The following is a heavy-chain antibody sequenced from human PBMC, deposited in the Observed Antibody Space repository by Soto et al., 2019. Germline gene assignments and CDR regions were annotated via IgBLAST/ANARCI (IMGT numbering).Heavy chain of an antibody. CDR1: GGSISSSSYY. CDR3: ASPHYYDSSGYYYPPFDY. Sequence: PSETLSLTCTVSGGSISSSSYYWGWIRQPPGKGLEWIGSIYYSGSTYYSPSLKSRVTISVDTSKNQFSLKLSSVTAADTAVYYCASPHYYDSSGYYYPPFDYWGQGTLVTVSS. V-gene: IGHV4-39*01. D-gene: IGHD3-22*01. J-gene: IGHJ4*02. CDR2: IYYSGST.